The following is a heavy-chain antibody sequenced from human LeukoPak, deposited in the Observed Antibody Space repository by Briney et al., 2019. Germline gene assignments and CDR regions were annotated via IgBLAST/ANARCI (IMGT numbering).Heavy chain of an antibody. CDR3: ARGRVVRDGYSYGHYYYYYGMDV. CDR2: IYSSGST. CDR1: GGSISSYY. V-gene: IGHV4-59*12. J-gene: IGHJ6*02. Sequence: SETLSLTCTVSGGSISSYYWSWIRQPPGKGLEWIGYIYSSGSTNYNPSLKSRVTISVDTSKNQFSLKLSSVTAADTAVYYCARGRVVRDGYSYGHYYYYYGMDVWGQGTTVTVSS. D-gene: IGHD5-24*01.